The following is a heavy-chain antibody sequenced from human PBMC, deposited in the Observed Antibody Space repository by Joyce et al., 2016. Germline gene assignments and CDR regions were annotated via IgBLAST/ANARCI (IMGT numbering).Heavy chain of an antibody. D-gene: IGHD4/OR15-4a*01. CDR2: IWSDGSNK. Sequence: QVQLVESGGGVVQPGRILRLSCAASGFTFSSYGMHWVRQAPGSGLEWVAVIWSDGSNKFYADSVKGRFTISRDNSKNTLSLQMNSLRAEDTAVYYCARDDYLTSSMDHWGQGTLVTVSS. CDR1: GFTFSSYG. CDR3: ARDDYLTSSMDH. J-gene: IGHJ4*02. V-gene: IGHV3-33*01.